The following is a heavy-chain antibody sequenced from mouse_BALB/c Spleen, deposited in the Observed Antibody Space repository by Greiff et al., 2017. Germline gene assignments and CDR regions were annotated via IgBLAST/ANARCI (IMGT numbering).Heavy chain of an antibody. Sequence: EVQLVESGGGLVQPGGSMKLSCVASGFTFSNYWMNWVRQSPEKGLEWVAEIRLKSNNYATHYAESVKGRFTISRDDSKSSVYLQMNNLRAEDTGIYYCTRHNYGSSMDYWGQGTSVTVSS. V-gene: IGHV6-6*02. CDR3: TRHNYGSSMDY. CDR1: GFTFSNYW. J-gene: IGHJ4*01. D-gene: IGHD1-1*01. CDR2: IRLKSNNYAT.